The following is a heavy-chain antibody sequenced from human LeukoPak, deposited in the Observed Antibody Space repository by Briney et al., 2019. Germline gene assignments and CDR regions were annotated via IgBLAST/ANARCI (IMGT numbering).Heavy chain of an antibody. CDR3: ARGTIPSYDYVWGSYKTSLDY. J-gene: IGHJ4*02. CDR2: ISAYNGNT. D-gene: IGHD3-16*01. CDR1: GYTFTSYG. Sequence: ASVKVSCKASGYTFTSYGISWVRQAPGQGLEWMGWISAYNGNTNYAQKLQGRVTMTTDTSTSTAYMGLRSLRSDDTAVYYCARGTIPSYDYVWGSYKTSLDYWGQGTLVTVSS. V-gene: IGHV1-18*01.